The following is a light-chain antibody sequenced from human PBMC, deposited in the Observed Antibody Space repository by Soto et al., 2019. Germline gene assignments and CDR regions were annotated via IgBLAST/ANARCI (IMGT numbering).Light chain of an antibody. CDR3: QQYISTRT. J-gene: IGKJ1*01. CDR1: QNIRGW. CDR2: GAS. Sequence: DVQMTQSPSTLSASIGDRVTITCRAGQNIRGWLAWYQQKPGRAPKLLIYGASTLESGVPSRFSGTGYGTEFPLISSSLQPDDSATYYCQQYISTRTFGQGTKVEVK. V-gene: IGKV1-5*03.